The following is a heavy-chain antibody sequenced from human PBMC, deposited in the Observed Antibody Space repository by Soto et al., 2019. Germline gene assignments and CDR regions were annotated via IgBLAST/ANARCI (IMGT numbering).Heavy chain of an antibody. Sequence: GSGPTLVNPTETLTLTCTVSGFSLSNARMGVSWIRQPPGKALEWLAHIFSNDEKSYSTSLKSRLTISKDTSKSQVVLTMTNMDPVDTATYYCARTCIQLWLGSYYYGMDVWGQGTTVTVSS. CDR2: IFSNDEK. CDR3: ARTCIQLWLGSYYYGMDV. J-gene: IGHJ6*02. V-gene: IGHV2-26*01. D-gene: IGHD5-18*01. CDR1: GFSLSNARMG.